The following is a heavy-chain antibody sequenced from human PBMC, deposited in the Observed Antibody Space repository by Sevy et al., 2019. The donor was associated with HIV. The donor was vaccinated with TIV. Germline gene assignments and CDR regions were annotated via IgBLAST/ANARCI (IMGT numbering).Heavy chain of an antibody. V-gene: IGHV3-23*01. J-gene: IGHJ4*02. D-gene: IGHD2-21*02. CDR1: GFTFSSYA. Sequence: GGSLRLSCAASGFTFSSYAMSWVRQAPGKGLEWVSAISGSGGSTYYADSVKGRFTVSRDNSKNTLYLQRNSRRADDTAVYFCAKDRGMSRRAGRDGLDYFDYWGQGTLVTVSS. CDR2: ISGSGGST. CDR3: AKDRGMSRRAGRDGLDYFDY.